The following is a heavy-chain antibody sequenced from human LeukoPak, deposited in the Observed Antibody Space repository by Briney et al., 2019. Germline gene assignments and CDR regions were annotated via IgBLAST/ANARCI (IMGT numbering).Heavy chain of an antibody. CDR2: INSDGSST. CDR1: GFTFSSYW. Sequence: RGSLRLSCAASGFTFSSYWMHWVRHAPGKGLGWVSRINSDGSSTIYADSVKGRFTTSTDNAKNTLYLQMNSLGAEDTAVYYCARGSSTSYYWGQGTLVTVSS. CDR3: ARGSSTSYY. V-gene: IGHV3-74*01. D-gene: IGHD2-2*01. J-gene: IGHJ4*02.